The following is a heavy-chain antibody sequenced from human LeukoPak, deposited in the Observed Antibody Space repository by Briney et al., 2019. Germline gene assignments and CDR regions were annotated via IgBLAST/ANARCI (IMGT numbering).Heavy chain of an antibody. CDR1: GGSISSYY. J-gene: IGHJ1*01. V-gene: IGHV4-59*12. CDR2: IYYTGST. Sequence: SETLSLTCTVSGGSISSYYWSWIRQPPGKGLEWIGYIYYTGSTNYNPSLESRVTMSVDTSKNQFSLKLSSVTAADTAVYYCARVGPDCSSTSCYVNEYFQHWGQGTLVTVSS. CDR3: ARVGPDCSSTSCYVNEYFQH. D-gene: IGHD2-2*01.